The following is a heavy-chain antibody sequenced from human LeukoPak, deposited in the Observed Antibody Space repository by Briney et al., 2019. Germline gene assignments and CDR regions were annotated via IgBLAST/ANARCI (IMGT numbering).Heavy chain of an antibody. CDR3: AKGFSSGWPYCFDY. CDR1: GFTLSSYW. Sequence: GSLRLSCAASGFTLSSYWMHWVRQAPGKGLEWVAFIRYDGSNKYYADSVKGRFTISRDNSKNTLYLQMNNLRAEDTAVYYCAKGFSSGWPYCFDYWGQGTQVTVSS. CDR2: IRYDGSNK. D-gene: IGHD6-19*01. J-gene: IGHJ4*02. V-gene: IGHV3-30*02.